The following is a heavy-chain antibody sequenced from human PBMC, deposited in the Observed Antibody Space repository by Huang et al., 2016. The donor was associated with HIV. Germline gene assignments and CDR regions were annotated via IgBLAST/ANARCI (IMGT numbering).Heavy chain of an antibody. CDR2: IRWDGFTT. Sequence: EVQLVESGGVVVQPGGSLRLSCAGSGFTFDDYTMHWVRQSPGKCLEWVSLIRWDGFTTFYTDSVKGRFTVSRDNSKNSLYLQMNNLRTEDTAIYYCAKDYGRYSNYFDYWGQGTLVTVSS. J-gene: IGHJ4*02. CDR1: GFTFDDYT. CDR3: AKDYGRYSNYFDY. D-gene: IGHD3-16*02. V-gene: IGHV3-43*01.